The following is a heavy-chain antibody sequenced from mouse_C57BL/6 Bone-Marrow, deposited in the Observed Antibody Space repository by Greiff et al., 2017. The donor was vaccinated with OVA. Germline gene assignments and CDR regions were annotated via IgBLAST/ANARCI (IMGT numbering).Heavy chain of an antibody. J-gene: IGHJ2*01. D-gene: IGHD1-1*01. CDR2: IYPGSGST. CDR3: ARFPFYYYGSSYH. Sequence: QVQLQQSGAELVKPGASVKMSCKASGYTFTSYWITWVKQRPGQGLEWIGDIYPGSGSTNYNEKFKGKATLTVDTSSSTAYMQLSSLTSEDSAVYYCARFPFYYYGSSYHWGQGTTLTVSS. CDR1: GYTFTSYW. V-gene: IGHV1-55*01.